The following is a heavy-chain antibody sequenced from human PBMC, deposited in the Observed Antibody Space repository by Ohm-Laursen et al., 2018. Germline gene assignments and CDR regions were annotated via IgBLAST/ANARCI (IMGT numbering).Heavy chain of an antibody. CDR1: GFTFSSYS. D-gene: IGHD5-18*01. CDR2: ISSSSRTI. CDR3: AREDSYDTFDY. Sequence: SLRLSCTAAGFTFSSYSMNWVRQAPGKGLEWVSYISSSSRTIYYADSVKGRFTISRDNAKNSLYLQMNSLRAEDTAVYYCAREDSYDTFDYWGQGTLVTVSS. J-gene: IGHJ4*02. V-gene: IGHV3-48*01.